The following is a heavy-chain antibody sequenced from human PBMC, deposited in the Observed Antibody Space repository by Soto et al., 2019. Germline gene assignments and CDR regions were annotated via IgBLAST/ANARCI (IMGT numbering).Heavy chain of an antibody. D-gene: IGHD3-22*01. J-gene: IGHJ3*02. CDR1: GYTFSSYG. CDR3: ARNLYNNGRSGWDATFDM. V-gene: IGHV1-18*04. CDR2: ISPYNGDT. Sequence: QVQLVQSGAEVRKPGASVKVSCKATGYTFSSYGIRWVRQAPGQGLEWMGWISPYNGDTNYAQKLQGRVTMTTDTATSTACMELRSLRSDARVVDCWARNLYNNGRSGWDATFDMCSQRTSVNVST.